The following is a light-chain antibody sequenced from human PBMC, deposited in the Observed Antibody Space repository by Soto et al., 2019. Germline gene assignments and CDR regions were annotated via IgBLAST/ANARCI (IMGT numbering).Light chain of an antibody. CDR2: DDN. J-gene: IGLJ1*01. CDR3: GSWDSSLSAYV. CDR1: ISNIGGNS. Sequence: QSFLTQTPYVSAAPGQKFNIACSGSISNIGGNSVSWYKQLPGTAPKLLIYDDNKRPSGIPDRFSGSKSGTSATLGITGFQTGDEADYYCGSWDSSLSAYVFGTGTKVTVL. V-gene: IGLV1-51*01.